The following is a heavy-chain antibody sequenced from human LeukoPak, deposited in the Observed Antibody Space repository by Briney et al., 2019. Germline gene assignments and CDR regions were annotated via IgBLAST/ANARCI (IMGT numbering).Heavy chain of an antibody. CDR2: INHSGIT. CDR3: ARGVYDSSGAKFDY. Sequence: SETLSLTCAVYGGSFTDYYWNWIRQPPGKGLEWIGEINHSGITYYNPSLKSRVTISVDTSKNQFSLKLSSVTAADTAVYYCARGVYDSSGAKFDYWGQGTLVTVSS. D-gene: IGHD3-22*01. CDR1: GGSFTDYY. J-gene: IGHJ4*02. V-gene: IGHV4-34*01.